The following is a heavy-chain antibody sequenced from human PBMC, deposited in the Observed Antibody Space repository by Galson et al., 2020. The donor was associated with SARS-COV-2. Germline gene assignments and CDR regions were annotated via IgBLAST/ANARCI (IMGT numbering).Heavy chain of an antibody. CDR2: FYYSGST. CDR3: ASGEIVVVPPAGGNNHYYYGLDV. Sequence: SETLSLTCTVSGGSISNYYWSWIRQPPGKGLEWIGNFYYSGSTNYHPSLKTRVTISVDTSKNQFSLKLSSVTAADTAVYFCASGEIVVVPPAGGNNHYYYGLDVWGHGTTVTVSS. D-gene: IGHD2-2*01. CDR1: GGSISNYY. V-gene: IGHV4-59*01. J-gene: IGHJ6*02.